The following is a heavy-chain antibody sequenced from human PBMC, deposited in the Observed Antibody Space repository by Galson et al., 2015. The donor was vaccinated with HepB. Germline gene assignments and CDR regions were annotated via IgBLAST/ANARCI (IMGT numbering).Heavy chain of an antibody. V-gene: IGHV6-1*01. D-gene: IGHD5-24*01. CDR3: ARGDGYSFDY. CDR1: GDSVSSTTAA. Sequence: CAISGDSVSSTTAAWDWLRQSPSRGLEWLGRTYYRSKWYSGYAPSVRSRITVNPDTSRNQFSLQLISLTPEDTAVYYCARGDGYSFDYWAQGTLVTVSS. CDR2: TYYRSKWYS. J-gene: IGHJ4*02.